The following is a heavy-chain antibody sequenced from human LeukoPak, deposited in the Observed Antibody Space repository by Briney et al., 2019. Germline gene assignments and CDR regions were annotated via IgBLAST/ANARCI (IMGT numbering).Heavy chain of an antibody. CDR2: IIPIFGTA. D-gene: IGHD3/OR15-3a*01. CDR3: VWTQKNWFDP. J-gene: IGHJ5*02. V-gene: IGHV1-69*13. Sequence: SVKVSCKASGYTFTSYGISWVRQAPGQGLEWMGGIIPIFGTANYAQKFQGRVTITADESTSTAYMELSSLRSEDTAVYYCVWTQKNWFDPWGQGTLVTVSS. CDR1: GYTFTSYG.